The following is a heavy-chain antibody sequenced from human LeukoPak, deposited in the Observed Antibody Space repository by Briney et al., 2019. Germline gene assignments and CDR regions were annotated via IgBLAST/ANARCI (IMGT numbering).Heavy chain of an antibody. CDR3: TTETLRRDGYNYGY. J-gene: IGHJ4*02. V-gene: IGHV3-15*01. CDR2: IKSKTDGGTT. Sequence: PGGSLRLSCAASGFTFSSYGMHWVRQAPGKGLEWVGRIKSKTDGGTTDYAAPVKGRFTISRDDSKNTLYLQMNSLKTEDTAVYYCTTETLRRDGYNYGYWGQGTLVTVSS. CDR1: GFTFSSYG. D-gene: IGHD5-24*01.